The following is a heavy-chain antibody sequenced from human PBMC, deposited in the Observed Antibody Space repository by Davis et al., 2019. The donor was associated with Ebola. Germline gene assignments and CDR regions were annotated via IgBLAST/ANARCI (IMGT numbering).Heavy chain of an antibody. CDR3: ASGYQLLYCFDY. J-gene: IGHJ4*02. CDR1: GFTFNSYG. CDR2: IWYDGSNK. V-gene: IGHV3-33*08. Sequence: GESLKISCAASGFTFNSYGMHWVRQAPGKGLEWVAFIWYDGSNKYYADSVKGRFTISRDNSKNTLYLQMNSLRAEDTAVYYCASGYQLLYCFDYWGQGTLVTVSS. D-gene: IGHD2-2*01.